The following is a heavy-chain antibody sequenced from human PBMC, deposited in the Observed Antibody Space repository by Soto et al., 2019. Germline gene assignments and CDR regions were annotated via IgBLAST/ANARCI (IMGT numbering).Heavy chain of an antibody. J-gene: IGHJ3*01. CDR3: VREGRGSFDF. D-gene: IGHD5-12*01. Sequence: GGSLRLSCAASGFIFTNYAMNWVRQAPGKGLEWVSVIGGRGNSAYYADSVQGRFTLSRDNSKNTLSLQMSSLTADDTAIYYCVREGRGSFDFWGRGTMVTVSS. CDR2: IGGRGNSA. CDR1: GFIFTNYA. V-gene: IGHV3-23*01.